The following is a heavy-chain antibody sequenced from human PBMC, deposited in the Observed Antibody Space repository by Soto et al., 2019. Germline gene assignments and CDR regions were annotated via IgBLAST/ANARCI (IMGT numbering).Heavy chain of an antibody. Sequence: QVQLQESGPGLVKPSGTLSLTCAVSGVSISSSSWWSWVRQPPGKGLEWIGEIYHGGSTYYNPSLKSRVAISVDKSKNQVSLNLRSVTAADTAVYYCAGGFGSGHYDYWGQGTLVSVSS. V-gene: IGHV4-4*02. CDR3: AGGFGSGHYDY. CDR2: IYHGGST. CDR1: GVSISSSSW. J-gene: IGHJ4*02. D-gene: IGHD3-10*01.